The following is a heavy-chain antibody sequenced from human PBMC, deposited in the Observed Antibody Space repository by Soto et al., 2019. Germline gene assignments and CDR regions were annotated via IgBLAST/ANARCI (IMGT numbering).Heavy chain of an antibody. V-gene: IGHV1-69*06. Sequence: QVQLVQSGAEVKKPGSSVAVSCKASGDTFSTHAITWVRQAPGQGLEWMGGIIPVLGTPRYAQKFQGRVTIIADKSTSTAYMELSSVRSDDTAVYYCGRVGDYGMDVWGQGTTVTVYS. CDR1: GDTFSTHA. J-gene: IGHJ6*02. CDR3: GRVGDYGMDV. CDR2: IIPVLGTP. D-gene: IGHD3-10*01.